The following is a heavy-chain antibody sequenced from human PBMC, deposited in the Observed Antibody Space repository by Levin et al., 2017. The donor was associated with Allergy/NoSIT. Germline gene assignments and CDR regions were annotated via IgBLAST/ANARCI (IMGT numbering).Heavy chain of an antibody. D-gene: IGHD4-17*01. CDR1: GGSMNSSYYY. Sequence: SETLSLTCAVSGGSMNSSYYYWSWVRQPPGKGLEWIGYIYYSGSTYYNPSLKSRLSISVDMSKNQFSLNLRSVTAADTTVYYCARVAVTHYSYAMDVWGQGTTVIVSS. CDR3: ARVAVTHYSYAMDV. V-gene: IGHV4-30-4*01. CDR2: IYYSGST. J-gene: IGHJ6*02.